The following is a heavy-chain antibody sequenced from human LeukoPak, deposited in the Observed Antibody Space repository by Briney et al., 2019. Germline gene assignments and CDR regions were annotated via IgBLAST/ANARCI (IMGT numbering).Heavy chain of an antibody. V-gene: IGHV1-2*02. CDR2: IDPNSGAT. CDR3: ARDRRYNYSSNSSEI. Sequence: VASVSLSCKASGYTVSYYCVDWVRQAPGQGLEWMGWIDPNSGATNYAQKFQGRVTMTSNTSVSTAIMELSSLRSDDTAVHYCARDRRYNYSSNSSEIWGQGTMLSVSS. CDR1: GYTVSYYC. D-gene: IGHD1-20*01. J-gene: IGHJ3*02.